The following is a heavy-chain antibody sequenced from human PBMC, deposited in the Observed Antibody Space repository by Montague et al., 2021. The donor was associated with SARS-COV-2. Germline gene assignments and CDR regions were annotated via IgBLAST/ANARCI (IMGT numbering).Heavy chain of an antibody. CDR3: ARGLPDPVRTQYAFDI. CDR1: GGSINDYY. CDR2: IYSSGSA. Sequence: SETLSLTCTVSGGSINDYYWTWVRQPAGEGLEWIGRIYSSGSANYNPFLESRVTMSLDTSKNQFSLNVDSVTAADTAVYYCARGLPDPVRTQYAFDIWGQGTLVTVSS. V-gene: IGHV4-4*07. J-gene: IGHJ3*02.